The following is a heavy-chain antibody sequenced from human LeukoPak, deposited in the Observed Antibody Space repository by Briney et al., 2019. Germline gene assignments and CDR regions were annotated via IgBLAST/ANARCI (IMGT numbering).Heavy chain of an antibody. J-gene: IGHJ6*03. CDR3: ARGYSGVVIMATDYYYYMDV. CDR2: INHSGST. CDR1: GGSFSGYY. Sequence: PSETLSLTCAVYGGSFSGYYWSWSRQPPGKGLEWIGEINHSGSTNYNPSLKSRVTISVDTSKNQFSLKLSSVTAADTAVYYCARGYSGVVIMATDYYYYMDVWGKGTTVTVSS. V-gene: IGHV4-34*01. D-gene: IGHD3-3*01.